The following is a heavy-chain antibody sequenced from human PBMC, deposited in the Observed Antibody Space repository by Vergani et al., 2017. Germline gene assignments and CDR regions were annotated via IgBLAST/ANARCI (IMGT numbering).Heavy chain of an antibody. CDR2: IKSKTDGGTT. D-gene: IGHD3-3*01. J-gene: IGHJ4*02. V-gene: IGHV3-15*01. CDR3: TTEGYDFWSGYPPKYYFDY. Sequence: EVQLVESGGGLVKPGGSLRLSCAASGFTFSNAWMSWVRQAPGKGLEWVGRIKSKTDGGTTDYAAPVKGRFTISRDDSKITLYLQMNSLKTEDTAVYYCTTEGYDFWSGYPPKYYFDYWGQGTLVTVSS. CDR1: GFTFSNAW.